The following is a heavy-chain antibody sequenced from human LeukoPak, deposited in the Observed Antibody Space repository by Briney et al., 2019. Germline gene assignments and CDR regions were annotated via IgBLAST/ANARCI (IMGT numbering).Heavy chain of an antibody. Sequence: GASVRVSCKASGYTFTGYYMHWVRQAPGQGLEWMGWINPNSGGTNYAQKFQGWVTMTRDTSISTAYMELSRLRSDDTAVYYCARESGLYGSGSLPYYGMDVWGKGTTVTVSS. CDR1: GYTFTGYY. D-gene: IGHD3-10*01. V-gene: IGHV1-2*04. CDR3: ARESGLYGSGSLPYYGMDV. J-gene: IGHJ6*04. CDR2: INPNSGGT.